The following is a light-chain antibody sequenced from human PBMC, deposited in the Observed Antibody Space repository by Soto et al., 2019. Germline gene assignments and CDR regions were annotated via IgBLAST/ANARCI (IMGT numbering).Light chain of an antibody. CDR3: LQDYNYPRT. J-gene: IGKJ1*01. CDR1: QSITTY. CDR2: ATS. Sequence: IQMTQSPSSLSASVGDRFTITCRASQSITTYLNWYQQKPGKAPKLLIYATSSLQSGVPSRFSGSGSGTDFTLTISSLQPEDFATYYCLQDYNYPRTFGQGTKVDIK. V-gene: IGKV1-6*01.